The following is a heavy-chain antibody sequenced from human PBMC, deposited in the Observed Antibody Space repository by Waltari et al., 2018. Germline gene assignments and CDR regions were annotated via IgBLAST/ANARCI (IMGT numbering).Heavy chain of an antibody. CDR2: INAASTTT. CDR3: ARAGWLDY. V-gene: IGHV1-3*01. D-gene: IGHD2-15*01. J-gene: IGHJ4*02. Sequence: QVQLVQSGPEVKKPGASVRISCKTSGYPFSIYVMHWVRQAPGQGLEWMGLINAASTTTKYSQKFQGRVTITRDTSTSTGYLELNSLTPEDTAVYYCARAGWLDYWGQGTLVTVSS. CDR1: GYPFSIYV.